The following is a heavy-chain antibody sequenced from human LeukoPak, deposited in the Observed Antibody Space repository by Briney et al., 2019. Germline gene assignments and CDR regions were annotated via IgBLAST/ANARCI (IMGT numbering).Heavy chain of an antibody. CDR1: GFTFSSYE. Sequence: GGSLRLSCAASGFTFSSYEMNWVRQAPGKGLEWVSYISSSGSTIYYADSVKGRFTISRDNAENSLYLQTNSLRAEDTAVYYCARQNSMVYCSGGSCPFDYWGQGTLVTVSS. CDR2: ISSSGSTI. V-gene: IGHV3-48*03. D-gene: IGHD2-15*01. CDR3: ARQNSMVYCSGGSCPFDY. J-gene: IGHJ4*02.